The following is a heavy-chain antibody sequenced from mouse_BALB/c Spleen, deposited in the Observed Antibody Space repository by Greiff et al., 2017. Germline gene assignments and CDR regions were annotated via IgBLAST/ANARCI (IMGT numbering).Heavy chain of an antibody. V-gene: IGHV1-18*01. J-gene: IGHJ4*01. D-gene: IGHD2-3*01. Sequence: VQLKESGPELVKPGASVKIPCKASGYTFTDYNMDWVKQSHGKSLEWIGDINPNNGGTIYNQKFKGKATLTVDKSSSTAYMELRSLTSEDTAVYYCARSDGYYEGGDAMDYWGQGTSVTVSS. CDR3: ARSDGYYEGGDAMDY. CDR1: GYTFTDYN. CDR2: INPNNGGT.